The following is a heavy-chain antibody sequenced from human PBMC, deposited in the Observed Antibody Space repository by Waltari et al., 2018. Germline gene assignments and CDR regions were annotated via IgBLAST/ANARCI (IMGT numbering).Heavy chain of an antibody. CDR2: ISTDARDT. CDR1: GSTFSSFW. Sequence: EEQLVESGGGLVQPGDSLRLSCAASGSTFSSFWMNWVRQAPGRGPLWVSRISTDARDTTDGDSVKGRFTISRDNARNTLYLQMNRLRAEDTAVYFCARVSRRTYRSPVPGRHYYYGMDVWGQGTTVTVSS. V-gene: IGHV3-74*03. J-gene: IGHJ6*02. CDR3: ARVSRRTYRSPVPGRHYYYGMDV. D-gene: IGHD1-1*01.